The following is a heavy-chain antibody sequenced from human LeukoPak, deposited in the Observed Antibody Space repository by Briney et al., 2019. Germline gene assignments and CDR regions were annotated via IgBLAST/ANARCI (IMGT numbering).Heavy chain of an antibody. V-gene: IGHV4-4*02. J-gene: IGHJ3*02. CDR3: ASLPKYGNALKAFDI. Sequence: PSETLSLTCAVSGGSISSSNWWSWVRQPPGKGLEWIGEIYHSGSTNFNPSLKSRVTISVDTSKNQFFLKLSSVTAADTAVYYCASLPKYGNALKAFDIWGQGTVVTVSS. CDR2: IYHSGST. CDR1: GGSISSSNW. D-gene: IGHD6-6*01.